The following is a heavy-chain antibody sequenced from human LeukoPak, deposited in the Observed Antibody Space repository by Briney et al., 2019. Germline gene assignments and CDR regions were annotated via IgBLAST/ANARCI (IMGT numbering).Heavy chain of an antibody. J-gene: IGHJ3*02. CDR3: ARDLVTVTKGFDI. CDR1: DDSFSSHY. Sequence: SETLSLTCAVSDDSFSSHYWTWIRQPPGKGLEWIGYISYIGYTNYNPSLKSRVTISIDTSKNQFSLKLSSVTAADTAVYYCARDLVTVTKGFDIWGQGTMVSVSS. CDR2: ISYIGYT. V-gene: IGHV4-59*11. D-gene: IGHD4-17*01.